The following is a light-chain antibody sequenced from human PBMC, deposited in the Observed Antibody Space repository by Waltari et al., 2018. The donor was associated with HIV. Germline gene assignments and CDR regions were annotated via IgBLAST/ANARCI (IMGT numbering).Light chain of an antibody. CDR1: QSISVY. CDR2: AAS. J-gene: IGKJ2*01. V-gene: IGKV1-39*01. CDR3: LRCYSTPYT. Sequence: SQMTQSPSALAASVGDRVEKTCRPSQSISVYLTWYQHKPGKDPKLLIFAASSLQSGVPSRFSGNVSGTDFALPISSPQAEYFAPYFCLRCYSTPYTFGQRINLGIK.